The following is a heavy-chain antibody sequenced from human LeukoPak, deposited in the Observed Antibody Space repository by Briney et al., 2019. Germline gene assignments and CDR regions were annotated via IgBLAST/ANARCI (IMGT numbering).Heavy chain of an antibody. J-gene: IGHJ2*01. D-gene: IGHD1-1*01. CDR2: IWYDGSNK. Sequence: GRSLRLSCAASGFTFGSYGMHWVRQAPGKGLEWVAVIWYDGSNKYYADSVKGRFTISRDNPKNTLYLQMNSLRAEDTAVYYCARELISTTWRGNRSYFDLWGRDTLVTVSS. CDR3: ARELISTTWRGNRSYFDL. CDR1: GFTFGSYG. V-gene: IGHV3-33*01.